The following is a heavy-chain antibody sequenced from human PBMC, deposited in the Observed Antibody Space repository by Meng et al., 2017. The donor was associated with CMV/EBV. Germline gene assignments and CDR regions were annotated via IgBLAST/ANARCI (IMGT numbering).Heavy chain of an antibody. CDR1: GFTFSSHA. Sequence: GESLKISCAASGFTFSSHAMSWVRQAPGKGLEWVSAISSSGGSTYYADSVKGRFTISRDNSKNTLYLQMNSLRAEDTAVYYCAKGGYYDSSGPLPSFDYWGQGTLVTVSS. CDR3: AKGGYYDSSGPLPSFDY. V-gene: IGHV3-23*01. D-gene: IGHD3-22*01. CDR2: ISSSGGST. J-gene: IGHJ4*02.